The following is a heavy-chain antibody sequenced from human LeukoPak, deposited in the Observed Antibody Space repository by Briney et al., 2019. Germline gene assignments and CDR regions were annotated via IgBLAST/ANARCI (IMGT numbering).Heavy chain of an antibody. CDR2: ISTHGSII. V-gene: IGHV3-11*04. CDR1: GFTFNDYY. J-gene: IGHJ3*02. D-gene: IGHD6-19*01. Sequence: GESLRLSCGASGFTFNDYYMTWIRQAPGKGLEWVSYISTHGSIIYYADSVKGRFTISRDNAKNSLYLQMNSLRAEDAALYYCARGHIAVSAHDDAFDIWGQGTMVTVSS. CDR3: ARGHIAVSAHDDAFDI.